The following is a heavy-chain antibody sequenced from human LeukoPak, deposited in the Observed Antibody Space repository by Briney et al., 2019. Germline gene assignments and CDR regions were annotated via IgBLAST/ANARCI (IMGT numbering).Heavy chain of an antibody. V-gene: IGHV1-8*01. J-gene: IGHJ6*02. D-gene: IGHD2-2*01. Sequence: ASVKVSCKASGYTFTSYDINWVRQATGQGLEWMGWMNPNSGNTGYAQKFQGRVTMTRNTSISTAYMELSSLRSEDTAVYYCAGGNIVVAGYYYYGMDVWGQGTTVTVSS. CDR1: GYTFTSYD. CDR2: MNPNSGNT. CDR3: AGGNIVVAGYYYYGMDV.